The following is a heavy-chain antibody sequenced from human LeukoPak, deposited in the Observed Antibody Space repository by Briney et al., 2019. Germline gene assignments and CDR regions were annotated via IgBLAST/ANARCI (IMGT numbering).Heavy chain of an antibody. Sequence: PGGSLRLSCAVSGGTFSAYWMAWVRQSPGKGLEWVAEINEDGSVKYYVDSMKGRFTISRDNVKNSLYLQMNSLGAEDTAVYYCAKVPRDSDCYWGQGTLVTVSS. D-gene: IGHD2-21*02. CDR1: GGTFSAYW. CDR3: AKVPRDSDCY. V-gene: IGHV3-7*01. J-gene: IGHJ4*02. CDR2: INEDGSVK.